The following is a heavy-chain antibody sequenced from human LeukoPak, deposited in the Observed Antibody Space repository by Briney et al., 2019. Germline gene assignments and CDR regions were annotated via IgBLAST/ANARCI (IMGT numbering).Heavy chain of an antibody. CDR2: ISYDGSNK. CDR3: AKARFVRYQLLSPRDYGMDV. CDR1: GFTFSSYG. Sequence: GGSLRLSCAASGFTFSSYGMHWVRQAPGKGLEWVAVISYDGSNKYNADSVKGRFTISRDNSKNTLYLQMNSLRAEDTAVYYCAKARFVRYQLLSPRDYGMDVWGQGTTVTVSS. D-gene: IGHD2-2*01. J-gene: IGHJ6*02. V-gene: IGHV3-30*18.